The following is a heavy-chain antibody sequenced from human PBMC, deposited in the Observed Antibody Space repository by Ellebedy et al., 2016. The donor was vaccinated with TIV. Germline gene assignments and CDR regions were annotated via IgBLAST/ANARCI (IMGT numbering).Heavy chain of an antibody. CDR3: ARADHQLLDRYFQH. D-gene: IGHD2-2*01. V-gene: IGHV1-69*13. CDR2: IIPIFGTA. J-gene: IGHJ1*01. CDR1: GGTFSSYA. Sequence: SVKVSXXASGGTFSSYAISWVRQAPGQGLEWMGGIIPIFGTANYAQKFQGRVTITADESTSTAYMELSSLRSEDTAVYYCARADHQLLDRYFQHWGQGTLVTVSS.